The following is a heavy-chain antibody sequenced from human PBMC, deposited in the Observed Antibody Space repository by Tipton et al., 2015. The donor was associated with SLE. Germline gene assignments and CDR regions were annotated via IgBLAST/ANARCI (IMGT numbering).Heavy chain of an antibody. D-gene: IGHD7-27*01. CDR3: ARDGPTWGYYNYMDV. V-gene: IGHV4-34*01. Sequence: TLSLTCAVYGGSFSGYYWSWIRQPPGKGLEWIGEINHSGSTNYNPSLKSRVTISVDTSKNQFSLKLSSVTAADTAVYYCARDGPTWGYYNYMDVWGKGTTVTVSS. CDR1: GGSFSGYY. CDR2: INHSGST. J-gene: IGHJ6*03.